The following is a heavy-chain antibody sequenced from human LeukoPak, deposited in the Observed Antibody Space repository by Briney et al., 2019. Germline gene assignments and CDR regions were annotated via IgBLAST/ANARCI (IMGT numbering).Heavy chain of an antibody. Sequence: SETLSLTCTVSGGSISSYYWSWIRQPPGKGLEWLGYIYYSGSTNYNPSLKSRVTMSVDTSKNQFSLKLSSVTAADTAVYYCARDSYYYGSGSLFDYWGQGTLVTVSS. CDR1: GGSISSYY. J-gene: IGHJ4*02. CDR3: ARDSYYYGSGSLFDY. V-gene: IGHV4-59*12. CDR2: IYYSGST. D-gene: IGHD3-10*01.